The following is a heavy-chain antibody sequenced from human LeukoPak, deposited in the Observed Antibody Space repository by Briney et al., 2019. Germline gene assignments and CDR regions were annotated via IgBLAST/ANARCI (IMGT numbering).Heavy chain of an antibody. CDR2: IYYSGST. V-gene: IGHV4-31*03. J-gene: IGHJ4*02. CDR1: GGSISSGGYC. D-gene: IGHD5-18*01. CDR3: ARINSYGPKYYFDY. Sequence: SQTLSLTCTVSGGSISSGGYCWSWIRQHPGKGLEWIGYIYYSGSTYYNPSLKSRVTISVDTSKSQFSLELSSVTAADTAVYYCARINSYGPKYYFDYWGQGTLVTVSS.